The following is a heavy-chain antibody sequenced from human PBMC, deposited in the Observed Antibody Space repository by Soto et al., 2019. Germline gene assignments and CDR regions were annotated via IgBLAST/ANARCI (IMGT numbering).Heavy chain of an antibody. J-gene: IGHJ6*02. CDR2: IYYSGST. CDR3: ARAVLQGYYYGMDV. D-gene: IGHD3-10*01. Sequence: QVQLQESGPGLVKPSQTLSLTCTVSGGSISSGDYYWSWIRQPPGNGLEWIGYIYYSGSTYYNPSLRSRVTISVDTSKNQFSLKLSSVTAADTAVYYCARAVLQGYYYGMDVWGQGTTVTVSS. V-gene: IGHV4-30-4*01. CDR1: GGSISSGDYY.